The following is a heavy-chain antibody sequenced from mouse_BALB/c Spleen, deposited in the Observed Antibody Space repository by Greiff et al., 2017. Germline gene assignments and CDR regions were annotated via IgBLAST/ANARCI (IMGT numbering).Heavy chain of an antibody. Sequence: EVQRVESGGGLVKPGGSLKLSCAASGFTFSDYYMYWVRQTPEKRLEWVATISDGGSYTYYPDSVKGRFTISRDNAKNNLYLQMSSLKSEDTAMYYCARGGLRREAWFAYWGQGTLVTVSA. CDR2: ISDGGSYT. D-gene: IGHD2-2*01. CDR1: GFTFSDYY. J-gene: IGHJ3*01. V-gene: IGHV5-4*02. CDR3: ARGGLRREAWFAY.